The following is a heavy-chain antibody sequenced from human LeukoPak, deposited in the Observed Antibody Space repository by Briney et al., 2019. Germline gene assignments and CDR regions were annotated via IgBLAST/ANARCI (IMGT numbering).Heavy chain of an antibody. CDR3: ARWGSGWYYFDY. J-gene: IGHJ4*02. D-gene: IGHD6-19*01. V-gene: IGHV4-39*07. Sequence: PSETLSLTCTVSGDSISSSSYYWSWIRQPPGKGLEWIGEINHSGSTNYNPSLKSRVTISLDASKNQFSLKLSSVTAADTAVYYCARWGSGWYYFDYWGQGTLVTVSS. CDR1: GDSISSSSYY. CDR2: INHSGST.